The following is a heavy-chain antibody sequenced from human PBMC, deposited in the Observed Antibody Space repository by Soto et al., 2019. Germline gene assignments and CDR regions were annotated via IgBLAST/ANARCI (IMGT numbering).Heavy chain of an antibody. Sequence: EVQLLESGGGLVQPGGSLRLACATSGFSFSTYAMTWVRQAPGKGLEWVSTFYGNGGGTYYADSVKARFTISRDNSKNTLYLQMDSLRAEDTATYYCAKDNSLHWFDPWGQGTLVTVSS. CDR1: GFSFSTYA. CDR2: FYGNGGGT. V-gene: IGHV3-23*01. J-gene: IGHJ5*02. CDR3: AKDNSLHWFDP. D-gene: IGHD2-15*01.